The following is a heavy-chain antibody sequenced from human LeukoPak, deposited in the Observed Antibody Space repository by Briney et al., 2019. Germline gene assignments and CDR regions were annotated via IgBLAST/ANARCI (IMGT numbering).Heavy chain of an antibody. Sequence: GGALRLSCAASGFTFRDYYMSWIRQAPGKGLEGVSYISSSSSYTNYADSVKGQFTISRDNAKNSLYLQMNSLRAEDTAVYYCARDARGYSYGYADYYYGMDVWGQGTTVTVSS. CDR2: ISSSSSYT. D-gene: IGHD5-18*01. V-gene: IGHV3-11*06. J-gene: IGHJ6*02. CDR1: GFTFRDYY. CDR3: ARDARGYSYGYADYYYGMDV.